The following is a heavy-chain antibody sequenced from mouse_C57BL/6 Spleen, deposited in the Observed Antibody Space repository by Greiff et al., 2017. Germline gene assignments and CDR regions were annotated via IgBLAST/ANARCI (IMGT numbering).Heavy chain of an antibody. J-gene: IGHJ4*01. D-gene: IGHD2-1*01. V-gene: IGHV1-69*01. CDR3: ARMGNLYAMDY. Sequence: VQLQQPGAELVMPGASVKLSCKASGYTFTSYWMHWVKQRPGQGLEWIGEIDPSDSYTNYNQKFKGKSTLTVDKSSSTAYMQLSSLTSEDSAVYYCARMGNLYAMDYWGQGTSVTVSS. CDR1: GYTFTSYW. CDR2: IDPSDSYT.